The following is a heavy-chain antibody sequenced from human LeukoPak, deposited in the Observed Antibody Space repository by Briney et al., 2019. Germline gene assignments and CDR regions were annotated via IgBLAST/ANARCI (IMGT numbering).Heavy chain of an antibody. D-gene: IGHD4-23*01. V-gene: IGHV4-39*07. CDR1: GGSISSSSYY. CDR3: ARDQLDNTGNLPFNY. J-gene: IGHJ4*02. CDR2: IFYTGTT. Sequence: SETLSLTCTVSGGSISSSSYYWGWIRQPPGKGLEWIGSIFYTGTTHYNPSLKSRVTMSVQTSKNQFSLNLSSVTAADTAVYYCARDQLDNTGNLPFNYWGQRILVTVSS.